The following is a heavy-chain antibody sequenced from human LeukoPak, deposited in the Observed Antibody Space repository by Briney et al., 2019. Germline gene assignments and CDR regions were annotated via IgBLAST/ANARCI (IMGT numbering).Heavy chain of an antibody. D-gene: IGHD2-2*01. CDR3: ANWYCSSTSCYVD. Sequence: ASVKVSCKASGYTFTGYYMHWVRQAPGQGLEWMRRINPNSGGTNYAQKSQGRVTMTRDTSISTAYMELSRLRSDDTAVYYCANWYCSSTSCYVDWGQGTLVTVSS. J-gene: IGHJ4*02. CDR1: GYTFTGYY. V-gene: IGHV1-2*06. CDR2: INPNSGGT.